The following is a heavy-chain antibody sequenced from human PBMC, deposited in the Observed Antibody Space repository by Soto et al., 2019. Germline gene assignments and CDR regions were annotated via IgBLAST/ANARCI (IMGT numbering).Heavy chain of an antibody. D-gene: IGHD2-2*02. CDR3: ARRHIVVLPAAIRPAGGMDV. V-gene: IGHV5-10-1*01. CDR1: GYSFTSYW. Sequence: LGESLKLSCKGSGYSFTSYWISWVRQMPGKGLEWMGRIDPSDSYTNYRPSFQGHVTISADKSISTAYLQWSSLKAPDTAMYYCARRHIVVLPAAIRPAGGMDVLGQGTTVTVAS. J-gene: IGHJ6*02. CDR2: IDPSDSYT.